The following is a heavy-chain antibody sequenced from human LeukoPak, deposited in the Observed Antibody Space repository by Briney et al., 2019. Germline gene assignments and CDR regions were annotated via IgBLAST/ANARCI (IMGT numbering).Heavy chain of an antibody. D-gene: IGHD5-12*01. CDR1: GFSFSSYG. CDR3: AKDDSGTFDY. CDR2: IWYDGSKE. J-gene: IGHJ4*02. V-gene: IGHV3-33*03. Sequence: PGGSLRLSCAASGFSFSSYGMHWVRQAPGKGLEWVAVIWYDGSKEHYVDSVKGRFTISRGNAKNTVFLQMNSLRVEDSAVYYCAKDDSGTFDYWGQGIPVIVSS.